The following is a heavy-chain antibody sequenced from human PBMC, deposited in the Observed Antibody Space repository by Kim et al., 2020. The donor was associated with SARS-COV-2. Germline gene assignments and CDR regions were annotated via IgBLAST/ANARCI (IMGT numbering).Heavy chain of an antibody. CDR1: GGSFSGYY. CDR3: ARSYDYVWGSYRSRPYFDY. D-gene: IGHD3-16*02. J-gene: IGHJ4*02. Sequence: SETLSLTCAVYGGSFSGYYWSWIRQPPGKGLEWIGEINHSGSTNYNPSLKSRVTISVDTSKNQFSLKLSSVTAADTAVYYCARSYDYVWGSYRSRPYFDYWGQGTLVTVSS. V-gene: IGHV4-34*01. CDR2: INHSGST.